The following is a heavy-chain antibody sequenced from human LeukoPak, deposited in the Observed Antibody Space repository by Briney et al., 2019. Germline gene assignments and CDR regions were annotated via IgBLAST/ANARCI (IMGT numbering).Heavy chain of an antibody. V-gene: IGHV1-18*01. J-gene: IGHJ4*02. CDR1: GYTFTSYG. CDR2: ISAYNGNT. CDR3: ARDFSSVLGSNWYRPFDY. D-gene: IGHD6-13*01. Sequence: GASVKVPCKASGYTFTSYGISWVRQAPGQGLEWMGWISAYNGNTNYEQKYQGRVTMTTDTSPSTAYMELRSLTSDDTAVYFCARDFSSVLGSNWYRPFDYWGQGTLVTVSS.